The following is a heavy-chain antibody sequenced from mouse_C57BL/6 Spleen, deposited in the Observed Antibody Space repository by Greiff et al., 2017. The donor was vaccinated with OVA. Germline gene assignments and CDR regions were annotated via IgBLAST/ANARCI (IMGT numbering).Heavy chain of an antibody. Sequence: VKLQQPGAELVMPGASVKLSCKASGYTFTSYWMHWVKQRPGQGLEWIGEIDPSDSYTNYNQKFKGKSTLTVDKSSSTAYMQLSSLTSEDSAVYYCARRGTMVTTGGFDYWGQGTTLTVSS. J-gene: IGHJ2*01. V-gene: IGHV1-69*01. CDR3: ARRGTMVTTGGFDY. CDR2: IDPSDSYT. CDR1: GYTFTSYW. D-gene: IGHD2-2*01.